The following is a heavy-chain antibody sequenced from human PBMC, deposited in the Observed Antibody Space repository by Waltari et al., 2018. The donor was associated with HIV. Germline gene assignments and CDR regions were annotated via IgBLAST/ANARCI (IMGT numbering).Heavy chain of an antibody. J-gene: IGHJ4*02. D-gene: IGHD2-15*01. CDR3: ARMDRGGGFDY. CDR2: INHSGDT. V-gene: IGHV4-34*01. Sequence: QVQLQQWGAGLLKTSETLSLTCAVYGGAFSGYYWSWIRQPPGKGLEWIGEINHSGDTYYSPSLKSRLTISVDSSKNQFSLKLSSVTAADTSVYYCARMDRGGGFDYWGQGTLVTISS. CDR1: GGAFSGYY.